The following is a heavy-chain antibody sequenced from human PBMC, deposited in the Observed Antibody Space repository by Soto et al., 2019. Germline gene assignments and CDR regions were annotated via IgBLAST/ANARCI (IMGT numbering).Heavy chain of an antibody. CDR1: GFTFSGFG. CDR3: ARGRGGSYGGNSAHFDI. V-gene: IGHV3-33*01. J-gene: IGHJ3*02. Sequence: QVQLVESGGGVVQPGTSLRLSCEASGFTFSGFGMHWVRQAPGKGLEWVAVIWYDGSKKYYADCVKGRFTISRDNSKNGLYLQMNSLRAEDTAVYYCARGRGGSYGGNSAHFDIWGQGTLVTVSS. CDR2: IWYDGSKK. D-gene: IGHD4-17*01.